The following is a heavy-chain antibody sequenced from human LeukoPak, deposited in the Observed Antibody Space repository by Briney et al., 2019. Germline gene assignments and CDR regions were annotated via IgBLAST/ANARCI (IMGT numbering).Heavy chain of an antibody. D-gene: IGHD3-10*01. CDR1: GGSISSYY. CDR2: IYYSGST. CDR3: ARHRGVRGWFDP. V-gene: IGHV4-59*08. Sequence: PSETLSLTCTVSGGSISSYYWSWIRQPPGKGLEWIGYIYYSGSTNYNPSLKSRVTISVDTSKNQFSPKLSSVTAADTAVYYCARHRGVRGWFDPWGQGTLVTVSS. J-gene: IGHJ5*02.